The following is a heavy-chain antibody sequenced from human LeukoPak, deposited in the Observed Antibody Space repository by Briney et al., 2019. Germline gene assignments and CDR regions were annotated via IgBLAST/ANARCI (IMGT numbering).Heavy chain of an antibody. CDR1: GFTFSSYA. Sequence: GGSLRLSCAASGFTFSSYAMSWVRQAPGKGLEWVAVIWYDGSNKYYADSVKGRFTISRDNSKNTLYLQMNSLRAEDTAVYYCARDAFSGYSYGYGPWGQGTLVTVSS. V-gene: IGHV3-33*08. CDR3: ARDAFSGYSYGYGP. J-gene: IGHJ5*02. CDR2: IWYDGSNK. D-gene: IGHD5-18*01.